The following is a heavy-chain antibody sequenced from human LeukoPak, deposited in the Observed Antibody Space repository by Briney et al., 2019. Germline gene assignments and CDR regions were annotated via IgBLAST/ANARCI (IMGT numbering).Heavy chain of an antibody. CDR1: GGSFSGYY. D-gene: IGHD3-10*01. J-gene: IGHJ6*03. CDR2: INHSGST. Sequence: NSSETLSLTCAVYGGSFSGYYWSWLRQPPGKGLEWIGEINHSGSTNYNPSLKSRVTISVDTSKNQFSLKLSSVTAADTAVYYCARANYGSGRARYYYYMDVWGKGTTVTVSS. V-gene: IGHV4-34*01. CDR3: ARANYGSGRARYYYYMDV.